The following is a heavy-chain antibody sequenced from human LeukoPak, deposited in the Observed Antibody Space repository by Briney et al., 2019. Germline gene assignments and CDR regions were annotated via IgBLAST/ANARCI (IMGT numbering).Heavy chain of an antibody. J-gene: IGHJ5*02. V-gene: IGHV3-23*01. CDR3: AKPGTKQWLVPNWFDP. CDR1: GFTFSSYS. CDR2: ISGSGGST. Sequence: GGSLRLSCAASGFTFSSYSMNWVRQAPGKGLEWVSAISGSGGSTYYADSVKGRFTISRDNSKNTLYLQMNSLRAEDTAVYYCAKPGTKQWLVPNWFDPWGQGTLVTVSS. D-gene: IGHD6-19*01.